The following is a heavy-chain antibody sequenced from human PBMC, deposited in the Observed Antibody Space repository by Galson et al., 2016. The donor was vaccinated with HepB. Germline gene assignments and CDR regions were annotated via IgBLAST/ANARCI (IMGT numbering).Heavy chain of an antibody. CDR3: TKQVAEGGLGDT. CDR1: GFTFTTHT. CDR2: LSYNGLNQ. V-gene: IGHV3-30*18. J-gene: IGHJ5*02. D-gene: IGHD2-15*01. Sequence: SLRLSCAASGFTFTTHTMNWVRQAPGKGLEWVAGLSYNGLNQHYPDSLMGRFTVSRDNSKSIMYLQMDSLRPDDTAVYYCTKQVAEGGLGDTWGQGTVVTVSS.